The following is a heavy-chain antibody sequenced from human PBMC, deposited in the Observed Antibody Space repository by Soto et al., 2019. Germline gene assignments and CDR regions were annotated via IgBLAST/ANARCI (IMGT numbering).Heavy chain of an antibody. CDR3: ARYCSPTSCTIRYGMDV. D-gene: IGHD2-15*01. Sequence: EVQLLESGGGLVQPGGSLRLSCVASGFTFSTYAMSWVRQAPREGLKWVSTISGSGGTTYYADSVKGRFTISRDNSENTLYLQVNSLRAEDSAKYYCARYCSPTSCTIRYGMDVWGQGTTVTVSS. CDR2: ISGSGGTT. V-gene: IGHV3-23*01. CDR1: GFTFSTYA. J-gene: IGHJ6*02.